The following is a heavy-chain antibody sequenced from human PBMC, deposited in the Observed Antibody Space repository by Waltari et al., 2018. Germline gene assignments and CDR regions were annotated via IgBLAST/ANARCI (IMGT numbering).Heavy chain of an antibody. Sequence: QVQVVQSGAEVKKPGASVKVSCKASGYSFTSYYIHWVRQAPGQGLEWMGLINPRGGGTSYAQKFQGRITMTRDTSTNTVYMELSSLRSEDTAVYYCATDLGLTGTTIALGYWGQGTLVTVSS. CDR1: GYSFTSYY. CDR2: INPRGGGT. V-gene: IGHV1-46*01. D-gene: IGHD1-7*01. CDR3: ATDLGLTGTTIALGY. J-gene: IGHJ4*02.